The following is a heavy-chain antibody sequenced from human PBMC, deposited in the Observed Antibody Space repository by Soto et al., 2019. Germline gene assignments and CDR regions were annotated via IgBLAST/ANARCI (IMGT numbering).Heavy chain of an antibody. Sequence: XETLSLTCAVSGGSISEFYWSWIRQPPGKGLEWIGYIYYSGSTNYNPSLKSRVTISVDTSKNQFSLNLRSMSPADTAVYYCARVGGLAARTFDYWGPGPLVTVSS. J-gene: IGHJ4*02. CDR2: IYYSGST. V-gene: IGHV4-59*01. CDR1: GGSISEFY. D-gene: IGHD6-6*01. CDR3: ARVGGLAARTFDY.